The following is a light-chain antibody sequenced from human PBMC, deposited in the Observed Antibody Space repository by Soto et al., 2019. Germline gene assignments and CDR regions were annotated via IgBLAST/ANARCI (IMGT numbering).Light chain of an antibody. CDR3: QQYNNWPPGVT. CDR2: GAS. V-gene: IGKV3-15*01. CDR1: QSVSSN. Sequence: EIVMTQSPATLSVSPGERATLSCRASQSVSSNLAWYQQKPGQAPRLLIYGASTRATGIPARFSGSGSGTEFTLTISSLQSEDFALYYCQQYNNWPPGVTFGQGTRLEIK. J-gene: IGKJ5*01.